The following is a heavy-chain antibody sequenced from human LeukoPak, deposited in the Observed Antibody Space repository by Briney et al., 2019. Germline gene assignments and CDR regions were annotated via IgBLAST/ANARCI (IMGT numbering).Heavy chain of an antibody. J-gene: IGHJ4*02. D-gene: IGHD6-13*01. CDR2: ITGSGVGT. CDR3: AKKTWDSSNWHHFDY. V-gene: IGHV3-23*01. Sequence: GGSLRLSCAASGFTFSSYAMSWVRQAPGKGLEWVSAITGSGVGTYYADSVKGRFTISRDNSKNTLYLQMNGLRAEDTAVYYCAKKTWDSSNWHHFDYWGQGTLVTVSS. CDR1: GFTFSSYA.